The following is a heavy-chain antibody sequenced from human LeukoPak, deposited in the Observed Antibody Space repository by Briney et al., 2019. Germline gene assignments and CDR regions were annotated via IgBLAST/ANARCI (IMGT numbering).Heavy chain of an antibody. CDR1: GFTFSSYG. J-gene: IGHJ4*02. Sequence: PGGSLRLSCAASGFTFSSYGMHWVRQAPGKGLEWVAVIWYDGSNKYYADSVKGRFTISRDNSKNTLYLQMNSLRAEDTAVYYCATLVLMVYAGDYWGQGTLVTVSS. CDR3: ATLVLMVYAGDY. CDR2: IWYDGSNK. D-gene: IGHD2-8*01. V-gene: IGHV3-30*02.